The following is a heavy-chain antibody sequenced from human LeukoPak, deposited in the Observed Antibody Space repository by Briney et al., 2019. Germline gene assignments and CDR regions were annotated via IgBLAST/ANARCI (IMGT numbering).Heavy chain of an antibody. D-gene: IGHD1-26*01. CDR1: TGSINSYG. Sequence: ASVKVSCKASTGSINSYGVNWVRQAPGQGLEWMGGIIPIFGTTNYAQKFQGRVTITADKSTSTAYMEIRSLRSEDTAVYYCARANSPYPNIGYYGGPYYYHMDVWGKGTTVTVSS. V-gene: IGHV1-69*06. CDR3: ARANSPYPNIGYYGGPYYYHMDV. CDR2: IIPIFGTT. J-gene: IGHJ6*03.